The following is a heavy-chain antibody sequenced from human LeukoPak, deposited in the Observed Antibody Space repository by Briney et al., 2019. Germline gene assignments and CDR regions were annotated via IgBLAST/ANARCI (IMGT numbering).Heavy chain of an antibody. CDR3: ARDLGAAHLYFDY. V-gene: IGHV1-2*02. Sequence: ASVKVSCKASGYTFTGYYMHWVRQAPGQGLEWMGWINPNSGGTNYAQKFQGRVTMTRDTSISTAYMELSRLRSDDTAVCYCARDLGAAHLYFDYWGQGTLVTVSS. J-gene: IGHJ4*02. CDR1: GYTFTGYY. CDR2: INPNSGGT. D-gene: IGHD1-26*01.